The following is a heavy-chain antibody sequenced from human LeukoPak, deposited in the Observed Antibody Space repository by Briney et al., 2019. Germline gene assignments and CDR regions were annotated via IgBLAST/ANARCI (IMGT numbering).Heavy chain of an antibody. V-gene: IGHV4-34*01. CDR3: ARLFPPYCSSTSCYFELYYYYYMDV. CDR1: GGSFSGYY. Sequence: SETLSHTCAVYGGSFSGYYWSWIRQPPGKGLEWIGEINHSGSTNYNPSLKSRVTISVDTSKNQFSLKLSSVTAADTAVYYCARLFPPYCSSTSCYFELYYYYYMDVWGKGTTVTVSS. CDR2: INHSGST. J-gene: IGHJ6*03. D-gene: IGHD2-2*01.